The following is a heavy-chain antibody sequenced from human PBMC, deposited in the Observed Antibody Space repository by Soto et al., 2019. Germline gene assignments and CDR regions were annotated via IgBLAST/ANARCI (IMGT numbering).Heavy chain of an antibody. CDR1: GYTFTSYG. CDR3: AREIPLMVRGVKHYGMGV. CDR2: ISAYNGNT. Sequence: ASVKVSCKASGYTFTSYGISWVRQAPGQGLEWMGWISAYNGNTNYAQKLQGRVTMTTDTSTSTAYMELRSLRSDDTAVYYCAREIPLMVRGVKHYGMGVWGQGTTVTVSS. V-gene: IGHV1-18*01. D-gene: IGHD3-10*01. J-gene: IGHJ6*02.